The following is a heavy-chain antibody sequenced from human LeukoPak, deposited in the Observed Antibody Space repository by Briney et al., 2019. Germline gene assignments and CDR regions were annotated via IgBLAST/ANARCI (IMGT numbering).Heavy chain of an antibody. V-gene: IGHV4-34*01. CDR3: ARRRWSSSSVIGY. D-gene: IGHD6-6*01. J-gene: IGHJ4*02. Sequence: SETLSLTCGVNGGSLSGYYWICFRQTPTHELEWIGEIKHSGSTNYNPSLKSRVTISVDTSKNQFYLSLTSLTAADTAVYYCARRRWSSSSVIGYWGRGTRVTVSP. CDR1: GGSLSGYY. CDR2: IKHSGST.